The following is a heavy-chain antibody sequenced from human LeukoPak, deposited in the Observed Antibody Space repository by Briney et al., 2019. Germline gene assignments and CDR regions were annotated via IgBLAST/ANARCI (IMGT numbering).Heavy chain of an antibody. CDR3: ARDQGANYYDSSGYPY. J-gene: IGHJ4*02. Sequence: TGGSLRLSCAASGFTFSSYSMNWVRQAPGKGLEWVSYISSSSSTIYYADSVKGRFTISRDNAKNSLYLQMTSLRAEDTAVYYCARDQGANYYDSSGYPYWGQGTLVTVSS. CDR1: GFTFSSYS. CDR2: ISSSSSTI. V-gene: IGHV3-48*01. D-gene: IGHD3-22*01.